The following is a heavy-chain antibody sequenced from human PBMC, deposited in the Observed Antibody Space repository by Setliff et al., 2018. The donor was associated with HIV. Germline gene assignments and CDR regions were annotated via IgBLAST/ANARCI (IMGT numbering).Heavy chain of an antibody. J-gene: IGHJ3*02. V-gene: IGHV4-59*08. CDR3: ARLLQGGNYAFDI. Sequence: SETLSLTCTVSGGSIVRYYWTWIRQPPGKGLEWIGYIYYSGSTNYNPSLKSRVIISVDTSKMQFSLKLRSVTAADAAMYYCARLLQGGNYAFDIWGQGTMVTVSS. CDR1: GGSIVRYY. CDR2: IYYSGST. D-gene: IGHD2-21*02.